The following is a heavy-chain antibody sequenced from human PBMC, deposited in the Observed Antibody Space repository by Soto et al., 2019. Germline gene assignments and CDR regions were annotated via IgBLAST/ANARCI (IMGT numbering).Heavy chain of an antibody. J-gene: IGHJ5*02. CDR2: INHSGST. D-gene: IGHD3-9*01. Sequence: WETLSLTCAVYGGSFSGYYWSWIRQPPGKGLEWIGEINHSGSTNYNPSLKSRVTISVDTSKNQFSLKLSSVTAADTAVYYCVRGCFKYYDILTRNWFDPWGQGTLVTVSS. CDR1: GGSFSGYY. CDR3: VRGCFKYYDILTRNWFDP. V-gene: IGHV4-34*01.